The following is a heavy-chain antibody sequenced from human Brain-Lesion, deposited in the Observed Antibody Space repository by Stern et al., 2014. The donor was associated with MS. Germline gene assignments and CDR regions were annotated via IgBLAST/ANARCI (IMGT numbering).Heavy chain of an antibody. V-gene: IGHV3-33*01. CDR2: IWYDGTEE. CDR1: GFTFENYG. D-gene: IGHD3-16*01. CDR3: ARRRSLLGPYAMDV. Sequence: QLVQSGGGVVQPGRSLRLPCAASGFTFENYGMHWVRQAPGKGLEWVALIWYDGTEEYYTDSVKGRFTIFRDNSKRILYLQMNRLRAEDTAVYYCARRRSLLGPYAMDVWGQGTPVIVSS. J-gene: IGHJ6*02.